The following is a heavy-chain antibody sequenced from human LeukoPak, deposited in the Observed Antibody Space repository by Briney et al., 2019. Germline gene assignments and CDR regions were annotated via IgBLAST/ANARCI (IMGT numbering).Heavy chain of an antibody. D-gene: IGHD3-16*01. V-gene: IGHV3-66*01. J-gene: IGHJ3*02. Sequence: GGSPRLSCAASGFTVSSNYMSWVRQAPGRGLEWVSVIYSGGDTFYADSVKGRFTISRDDSKNTLYLQMNSLRAEDTAVYYCARDWGEGFFSMAFDIWGQGTMVTV. CDR1: GFTVSSNY. CDR3: ARDWGEGFFSMAFDI. CDR2: IYSGGDT.